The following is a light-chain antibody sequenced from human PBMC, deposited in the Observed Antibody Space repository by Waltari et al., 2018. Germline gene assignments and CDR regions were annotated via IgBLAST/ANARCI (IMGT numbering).Light chain of an antibody. CDR1: SSDVGSYNL. J-gene: IGLJ2*01. CDR2: EVN. V-gene: IGLV2-23*02. CDR3: CSYTRGSVI. Sequence: QSALTQPASVSGSPGQSIAISCTGTSSDVGSYNLVSWYQQFPGNAPKLTLYEVNKRPSGIFIRFSGSKFGNTASLTISGLQAEDEGDYYCCSYTRGSVICGGGTKLTVL.